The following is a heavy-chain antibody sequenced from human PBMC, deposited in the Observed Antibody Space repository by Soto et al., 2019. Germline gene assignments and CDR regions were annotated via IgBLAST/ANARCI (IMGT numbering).Heavy chain of an antibody. CDR3: ARGYGIAARGFDY. D-gene: IGHD6-6*01. J-gene: IGHJ4*02. Sequence: HPGGSLRLSCAASGFTFSSYGMHWVRQAPGKGLEWVAVIWYDGGNKYYADSVKGRFTISRDNSKNTLYLQMNSLRAEDTAVYYCARGYGIAARGFDYWGQGTLVTVSS. CDR2: IWYDGGNK. CDR1: GFTFSSYG. V-gene: IGHV3-33*01.